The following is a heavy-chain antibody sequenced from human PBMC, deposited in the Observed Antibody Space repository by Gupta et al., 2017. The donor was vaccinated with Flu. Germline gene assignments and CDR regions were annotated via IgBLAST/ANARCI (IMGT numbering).Heavy chain of an antibody. D-gene: IGHD3-10*01. CDR2: MSNEGNNK. CDR3: ARDSGRKYFDY. Sequence: QVQLVVSGGSVVQPGVSLRLSCTASGFIFSSYGMLWVRQAPGTGLEWLTVMSNEGNNKYYADSVRGRFTISRDNSKNTLFLQMNSLRAEDTAVYFCARDSGRKYFDYWGQGTLVTVSS. V-gene: IGHV3-30*03. CDR1: GFIFSSYG. J-gene: IGHJ4*02.